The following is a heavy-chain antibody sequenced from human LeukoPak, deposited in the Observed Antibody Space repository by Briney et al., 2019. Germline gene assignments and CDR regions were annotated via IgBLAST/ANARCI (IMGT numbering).Heavy chain of an antibody. J-gene: IGHJ4*02. CDR2: ISGSGGST. CDR1: GFTFSSYA. V-gene: IGHV3-23*01. Sequence: GGSLRLSCAASGFTFSSYAMSWVRQAPGKGLEWVSAISGSGGSTYYADSVKGRFTISRDNSKNSLYLQMNSLRAEDTAVYYCARVGSSGLYFDDWGQGTLVTVSS. CDR3: ARVGSSGLYFDD. D-gene: IGHD3-22*01.